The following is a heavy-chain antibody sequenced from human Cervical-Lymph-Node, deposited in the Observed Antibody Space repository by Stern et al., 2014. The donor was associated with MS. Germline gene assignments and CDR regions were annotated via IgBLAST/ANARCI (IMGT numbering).Heavy chain of an antibody. CDR3: AAEPNYYDSSGSDAFDI. CDR2: IVVGSGNT. J-gene: IGHJ3*02. CDR1: GFTFTSSA. V-gene: IGHV1-58*01. Sequence: QLVQSGPEVKKPGTSVKVSCKASGFTFTSSAVQWVRQARGQSLEWIGWIVVGSGNTNYAQKFQERVTITRDMSTSTAYMELSSLRSEDTAVYYCAAEPNYYDSSGSDAFDIWGQGTMVTVSS. D-gene: IGHD3-22*01.